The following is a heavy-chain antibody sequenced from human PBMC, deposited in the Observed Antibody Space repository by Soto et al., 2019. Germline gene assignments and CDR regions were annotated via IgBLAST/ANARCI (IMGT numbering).Heavy chain of an antibody. Sequence: EVQLVESGGGLIQPGGSLRLSCAASGLTVSNKYMSWVRQAPGKGLEWVSVIDGDGTTKYADSVKGRFTISRDNSKNTLYLQVNSLRAEDTAMYYCHIYGSWGQGTLVTVSS. CDR2: IDGDGTT. D-gene: IGHD2-2*02. V-gene: IGHV3-53*01. CDR3: HIYGS. CDR1: GLTVSNKY. J-gene: IGHJ5*02.